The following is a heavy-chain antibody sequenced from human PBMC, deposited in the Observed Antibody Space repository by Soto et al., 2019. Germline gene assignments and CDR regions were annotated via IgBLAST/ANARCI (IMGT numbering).Heavy chain of an antibody. CDR1: GGSISSYY. J-gene: IGHJ6*03. CDR3: ATSRGAYDILTGYYFFHYMDV. CDR2: IYYSGST. Sequence: ETLSLTCTVSGGSISSYYWSWIRQPPGKGLEWIGYIYYSGSTNYNPSLKSRVTISVDTSKNQFSLKLSSVTAADTAVYYCATSRGAYDILTGYYFFHYMDVWGKGTTVTVSS. D-gene: IGHD3-9*01. V-gene: IGHV4-59*01.